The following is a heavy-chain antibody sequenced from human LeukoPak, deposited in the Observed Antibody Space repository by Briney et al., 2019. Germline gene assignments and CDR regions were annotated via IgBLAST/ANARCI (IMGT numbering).Heavy chain of an antibody. Sequence: TSETLSLTCTVSGGSISSYYWSWIRQHAGKGLEWIGRIYTSGSTNYNPSLKSRVTISVDKSKNQFSLKLSSVTAADTAVYYCARDGAYCGADCYSDYWGQGTLVTVSS. CDR3: ARDGAYCGADCYSDY. CDR1: GGSISSYY. V-gene: IGHV4-4*07. D-gene: IGHD2-21*02. CDR2: IYTSGST. J-gene: IGHJ4*02.